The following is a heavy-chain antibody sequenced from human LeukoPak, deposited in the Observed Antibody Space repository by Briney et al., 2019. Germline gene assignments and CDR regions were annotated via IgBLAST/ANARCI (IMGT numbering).Heavy chain of an antibody. CDR2: TSGGGSYI. V-gene: IGHV3-21*06. J-gene: IGHJ5*02. CDR1: GFTFSSYY. CDR3: ARVIRFSHWFDP. D-gene: IGHD3-3*01. Sequence: GGSLRLSCAASGFTFSSYYIKWVRQAPGKGLEWVSSTSGGGSYIYYADSVKGRFTISRDNAKDSLYLQMNSLRAEDTAVYYCARVIRFSHWFDPWGQGTLVTVSS.